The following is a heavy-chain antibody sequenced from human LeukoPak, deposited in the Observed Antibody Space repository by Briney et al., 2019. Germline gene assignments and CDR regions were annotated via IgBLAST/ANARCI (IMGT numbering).Heavy chain of an antibody. V-gene: IGHV4-59*01. CDR1: GASISTYY. J-gene: IGHJ4*02. D-gene: IGHD2-15*01. Sequence: SQTLSLAWTVAGASISTYYWTWVRQPPGNVMEWIGYIYYSGSPTYNPSLKTRVTISLDTSKNQFSLKLSSVTAADTAVYYCARDTGYCSGSTCYSAPRFDYWGQGALVTVSS. CDR3: ARDTGYCSGSTCYSAPRFDY. CDR2: IYYSGSP.